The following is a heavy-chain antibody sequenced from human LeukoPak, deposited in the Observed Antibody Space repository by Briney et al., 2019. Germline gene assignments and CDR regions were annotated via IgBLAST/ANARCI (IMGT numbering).Heavy chain of an antibody. Sequence: SVKVSCKASGGTFSSYAISWVRQAPGQGLEWMGRIIPIFGIANYAQKFQGRVTITVDKSTSTAYMELSSLRSEDTAVHYCARDDYCSGGSCYGWFDPWGQGTLVTVSS. D-gene: IGHD2-15*01. V-gene: IGHV1-69*04. J-gene: IGHJ5*02. CDR2: IIPIFGIA. CDR3: ARDDYCSGGSCYGWFDP. CDR1: GGTFSSYA.